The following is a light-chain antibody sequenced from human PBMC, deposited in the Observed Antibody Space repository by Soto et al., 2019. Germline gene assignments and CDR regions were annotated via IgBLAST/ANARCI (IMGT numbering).Light chain of an antibody. Sequence: DLAIKQTTPCPPVTPGRSASITVRSIXSLLHSNGYSYLDCYLQKPGQFPQLLIYLGSNRASRVTDRFSGSGSGTDFTLKISRVEAEDVGVYYCMQALQTPLTSAGGANEDI. CDR3: MQALQTPLT. CDR2: LGS. V-gene: IGKV2-28*01. CDR1: XSLLHSNGYSY. J-gene: IGKJ4*01.